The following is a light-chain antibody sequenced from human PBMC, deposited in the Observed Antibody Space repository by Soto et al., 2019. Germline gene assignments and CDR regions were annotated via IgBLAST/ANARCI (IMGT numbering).Light chain of an antibody. CDR2: WAS. J-gene: IGKJ1*01. CDR1: PSVLYSSNNKNY. CDR3: QQYYSIPWT. V-gene: IGKV4-1*01. Sequence: DSVMRQSQTNPAVSLXXRATINCKSSPSVLYSSNNKNYLAWYQQKPGQPPKALIYWASNRESGVPDRFSGSGSGTDFTLTISSLQAEDVAVYYCQQYYSIPWTFGQGTKV.